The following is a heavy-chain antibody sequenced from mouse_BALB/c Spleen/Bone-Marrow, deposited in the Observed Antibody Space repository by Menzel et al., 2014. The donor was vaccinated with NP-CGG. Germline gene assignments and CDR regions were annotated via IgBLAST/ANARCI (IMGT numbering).Heavy chain of an antibody. V-gene: IGHV1-7*01. Sequence: VQLQESGAELAKPGASVKMSCKASGYYLTSYWMHWVKQRPGQGLEWIGYINPSSGSTESNQPFKDKATLTADKSSSTAYMQLTSMTSEDSAVYYCARGYYVMDYWGQGTSVTVSS. CDR2: INPSSGST. J-gene: IGHJ4*01. CDR1: GYYLTSYW. CDR3: ARGYYVMDY.